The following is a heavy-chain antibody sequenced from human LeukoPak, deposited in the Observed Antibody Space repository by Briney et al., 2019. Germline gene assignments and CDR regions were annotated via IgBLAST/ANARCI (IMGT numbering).Heavy chain of an antibody. V-gene: IGHV4-34*01. CDR1: GGSFSGYY. CDR3: ARRRSSGWYYFDY. CDR2: IDHSGST. D-gene: IGHD6-19*01. Sequence: SETLSLTCAVFGGSFSGYYWSWIRQPPGKGLEWIGEIDHSGSTNYNPSMKSRVTMSVDTSKSQLTLKVTCVTAADTAVYYCARRRSSGWYYFDYWGQGTLVTVSS. J-gene: IGHJ4*02.